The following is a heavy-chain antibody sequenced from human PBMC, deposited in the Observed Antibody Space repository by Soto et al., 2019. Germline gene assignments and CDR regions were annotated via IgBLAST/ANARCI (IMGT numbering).Heavy chain of an antibody. CDR1: GGSINYYF. CDR3: ACIFSGGYGYGFYYYGMDV. V-gene: IGHV4-59*08. D-gene: IGHD5-18*01. CDR2: ISYSGLT. Sequence: PSETLSLTCTVSGGSINYYFWSWIRQPPGKELEWIAYISYSGLTHYSPSLKSRVTISVDTSMNQLSLKLSSVTAADTAVYYCACIFSGGYGYGFYYYGMDVWGQGTTVTVSS. J-gene: IGHJ6*02.